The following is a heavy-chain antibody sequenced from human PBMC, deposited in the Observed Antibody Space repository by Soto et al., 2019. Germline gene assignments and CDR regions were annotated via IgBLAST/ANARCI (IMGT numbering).Heavy chain of an antibody. D-gene: IGHD3-22*01. J-gene: IGHJ4*02. V-gene: IGHV4-30-4*01. CDR1: GGSISSGDYY. CDR2: IYYSGST. Sequence: LSLTCTVSGGSISSGDYYWSWIRQPPGKGLEWIGYIYYSGSTYYNPSLKSRVTISVDTSKNQFSLKLSSVTAADTAVYYCARGGGNWVYTYYYDSSGYYFDYWGQGTLVTVSS. CDR3: ARGGGNWVYTYYYDSSGYYFDY.